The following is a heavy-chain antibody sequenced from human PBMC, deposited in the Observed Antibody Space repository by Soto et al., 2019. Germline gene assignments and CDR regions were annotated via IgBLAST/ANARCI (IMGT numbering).Heavy chain of an antibody. Sequence: SETLSLTCTVSGGSIGRYYWNWIRQPPGKGLEWIGYIYYSGSTNYNPSLKSRVTISVDTSKNQFSLKLSSVTAADTAVYYCARRYGGKYGDYWGQGTLVTVS. V-gene: IGHV4-59*12. CDR3: ARRYGGKYGDY. J-gene: IGHJ4*02. CDR1: GGSIGRYY. D-gene: IGHD2-15*01. CDR2: IYYSGST.